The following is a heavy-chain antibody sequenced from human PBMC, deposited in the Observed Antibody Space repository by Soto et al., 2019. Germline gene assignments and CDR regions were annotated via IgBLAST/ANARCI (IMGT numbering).Heavy chain of an antibody. CDR2: ISAYNGNT. V-gene: IGHV1-18*01. CDR3: ARMLVGAPPPYGMDV. J-gene: IGHJ6*02. D-gene: IGHD1-26*01. CDR1: GYTFTSYG. Sequence: QVQLVQSGAEVKKPGASVKVSCKASGYTFTSYGISWVRQAPGQGLEWMGWISAYNGNTNYAQKLQGRVTMTKDTSTSTAYMEVRSLRSDDTAVYYCARMLVGAPPPYGMDVWGQGTTVTVSS.